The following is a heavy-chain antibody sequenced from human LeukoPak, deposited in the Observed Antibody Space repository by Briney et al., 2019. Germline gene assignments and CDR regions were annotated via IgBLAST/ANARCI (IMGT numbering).Heavy chain of an antibody. J-gene: IGHJ4*02. CDR1: GGSISSYY. Sequence: QASETLSLTCTVSGGSISSYYWSWIRQPPGKGLEWIGYIYYSGSTNYNPSLKSRVTISVDTSENQFSLKLSSVTAADTAVYYCARHSHYYGSGSLIDYWGQGTLVTVSS. CDR3: ARHSHYYGSGSLIDY. D-gene: IGHD3-10*01. V-gene: IGHV4-59*08. CDR2: IYYSGST.